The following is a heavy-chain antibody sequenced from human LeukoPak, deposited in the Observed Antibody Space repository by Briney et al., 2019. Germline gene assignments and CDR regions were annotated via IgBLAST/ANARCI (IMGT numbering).Heavy chain of an antibody. Sequence: SETLSLTCTVSGGSISGSGYYWGWIRQPPGKGLEWIGSVYGSGTTHYNPSLKSRVTVHVDTSKNQFSLRLSSVTAADTADYYCARHGGAAAGLDYCGQGILVTVSS. D-gene: IGHD6-13*01. CDR3: ARHGGAAAGLDY. J-gene: IGHJ4*02. CDR2: VYGSGTT. CDR1: GGSISGSGYY. V-gene: IGHV4-39*01.